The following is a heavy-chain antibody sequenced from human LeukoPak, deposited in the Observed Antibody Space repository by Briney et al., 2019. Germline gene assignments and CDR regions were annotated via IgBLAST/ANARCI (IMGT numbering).Heavy chain of an antibody. J-gene: IGHJ4*02. D-gene: IGHD3-22*01. CDR1: GGSISSYY. Sequence: SETLSLTCTVSGGSISSYYWSWIRQPPGKGLEWIGYIYYSGSTNYNPSLKSRVTISVDTSKNQFSLKLSSVTAADTAVYYCARGDSYYYDNSGWGVIDLDYWGQGTLVTVSS. V-gene: IGHV4-59*01. CDR3: ARGDSYYYDNSGWGVIDLDY. CDR2: IYYSGST.